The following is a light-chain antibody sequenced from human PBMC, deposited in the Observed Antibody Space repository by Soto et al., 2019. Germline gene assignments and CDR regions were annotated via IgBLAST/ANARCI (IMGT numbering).Light chain of an antibody. CDR1: SSDIGGYNY. J-gene: IGLJ1*01. V-gene: IGLV2-14*01. CDR3: SSFTSRHTYV. Sequence: QSVLTQPASVSGSPGQSTTISCTGTSSDIGGYNYVSWYQQLPGEAPKLIIYDVSDRPSGVSTRFSGSKSGNTASLTISGLHAEDEGDYYCSSFTSRHTYVFGTGTKVTVL. CDR2: DVS.